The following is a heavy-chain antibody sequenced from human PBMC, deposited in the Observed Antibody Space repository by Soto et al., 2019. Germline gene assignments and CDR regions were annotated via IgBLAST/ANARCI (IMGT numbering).Heavy chain of an antibody. CDR3: AKDGGDGYNSFEYWYFDL. Sequence: QVQLVESGGGVVQPGRSLRLSCAASGFTFSSYGMHWVRQAPGKGLEWVAVISYDGSNKYYADSMKGRFTISRDNSKKTLYRQMNSLRAEDTAVYYCAKDGGDGYNSFEYWYFDLWGRGTLVTVSS. D-gene: IGHD1-1*01. J-gene: IGHJ2*01. CDR2: ISYDGSNK. CDR1: GFTFSSYG. V-gene: IGHV3-30*18.